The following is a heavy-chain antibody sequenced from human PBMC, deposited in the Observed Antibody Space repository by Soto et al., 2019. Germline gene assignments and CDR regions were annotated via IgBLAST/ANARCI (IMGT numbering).Heavy chain of an antibody. Sequence: QVQLVQSGAEVKKPESSVKVSCKAPGGTFSTYAISWVRQAPGQGLEWMGGIIPMFGTANYAQRFQDRVTITAYESTSTVYMELRSLTSEDTAMCFCASGIQLWLRRINNGYSGWGQGTLVTVSS. CDR2: IIPMFGTA. D-gene: IGHD5-18*01. CDR1: GGTFSTYA. V-gene: IGHV1-69*12. J-gene: IGHJ4*02. CDR3: ASGIQLWLRRINNGYSG.